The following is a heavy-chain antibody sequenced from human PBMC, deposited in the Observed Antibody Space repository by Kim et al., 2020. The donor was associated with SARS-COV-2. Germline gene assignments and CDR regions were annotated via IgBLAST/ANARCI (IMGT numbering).Heavy chain of an antibody. CDR3: ARAWDYGDSRMGYYYYYGMDV. Sequence: SVKVSCKASGGTFSSYAISWVRQAPGQGLEWMGGIIPIFGTANYAQKFQGRVTITADESTSTAYMELSSLRSEDTAVYYCARAWDYGDSRMGYYYYYGMDVWGQGTTVTVSS. D-gene: IGHD4-17*01. V-gene: IGHV1-69*13. CDR2: IIPIFGTA. CDR1: GGTFSSYA. J-gene: IGHJ6*02.